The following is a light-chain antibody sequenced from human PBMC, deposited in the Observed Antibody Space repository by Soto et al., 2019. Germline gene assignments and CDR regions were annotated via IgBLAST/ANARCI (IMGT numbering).Light chain of an antibody. J-gene: IGKJ2*01. CDR2: WAS. CDR1: QSVLYSSSNKNY. V-gene: IGKV4-1*01. Sequence: DFVMTQSPDSLAVSLGERATINCKSSQSVLYSSSNKNYLAWYQQKPGQPPKLLIYWASTRESGVPDRFSGSGSGTDFTLTISSLQAEDVAVYYCQQYYSTPPTFGQGTKLEIK. CDR3: QQYYSTPPT.